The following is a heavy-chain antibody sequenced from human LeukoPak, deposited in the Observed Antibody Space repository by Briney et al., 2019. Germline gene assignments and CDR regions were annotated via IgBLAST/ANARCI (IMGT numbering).Heavy chain of an antibody. CDR3: ARADFLYCSSSTCLFDY. V-gene: IGHV1-2*02. D-gene: IGHD2-2*01. CDR2: INPNDGDT. J-gene: IGHJ4*02. Sequence: ASVKVSCKASGYTFTDYYMHWVRQAPGQGFEWMGWINPNDGDTNYAQKFQGRVTMTRDTSISTAHMEVSRLRSDDTAVYYCARADFLYCSSSTCLFDYWGQGTLVTVS. CDR1: GYTFTDYY.